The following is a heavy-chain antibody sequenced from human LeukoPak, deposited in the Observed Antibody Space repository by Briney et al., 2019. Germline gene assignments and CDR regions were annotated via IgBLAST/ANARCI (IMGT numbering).Heavy chain of an antibody. Sequence: SETLSLTCTVSGGSIRSHYWNWIRQPPGKGLEWIGYIYYSGSTNYNPSLKSRVTISVDTSKNQFSLKLSSVTAADTAVYYCARETTVVTPGRSDVFDIWGQGTMVTVSS. J-gene: IGHJ3*02. CDR1: GGSIRSHY. V-gene: IGHV4-59*11. CDR2: IYYSGST. CDR3: ARETTVVTPGRSDVFDI. D-gene: IGHD4-23*01.